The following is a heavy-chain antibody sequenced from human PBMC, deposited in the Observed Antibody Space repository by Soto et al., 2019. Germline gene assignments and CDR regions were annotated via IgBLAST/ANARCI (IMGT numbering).Heavy chain of an antibody. V-gene: IGHV4-59*08. D-gene: IGHD1-26*01. CDR3: ARSIVGATSLDY. CDR2: IYYSGST. CDR1: GFTFSKCA. J-gene: IGHJ4*02. Sequence: LRLSCAASGFTFSKCAMSWVRQAPGKGLEWIGYIYYSGSTNYNPSLKSRVTISVDTSKNQFSLKLSSVTAADTAVYYCARSIVGATSLDYWGQGTLVTVSS.